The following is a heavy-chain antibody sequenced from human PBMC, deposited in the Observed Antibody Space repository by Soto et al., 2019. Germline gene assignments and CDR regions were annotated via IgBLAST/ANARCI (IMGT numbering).Heavy chain of an antibody. CDR1: GFTFSMYW. J-gene: IGHJ4*02. V-gene: IGHV3-74*01. CDR3: TRGPRSTSTGTGAF. Sequence: GGSLRLSCAASGFTFSMYWMHWVRQVPGKGPEWVSRINDDGISTNYADSVKGRFTISRDNAKNTLYLQMNALRVEDTAVYHCTRGPRSTSTGTGAFWGQGTLVTVSS. D-gene: IGHD1-1*01. CDR2: INDDGIST.